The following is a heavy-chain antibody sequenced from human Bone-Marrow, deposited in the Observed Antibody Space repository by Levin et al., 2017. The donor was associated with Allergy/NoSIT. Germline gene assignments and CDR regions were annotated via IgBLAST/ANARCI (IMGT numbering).Heavy chain of an antibody. D-gene: IGHD3-10*01. V-gene: IGHV3-53*01. CDR1: GFAINNNY. CDR2: LYPDGST. J-gene: IGHJ4*02. CDR3: ARDFPLVRGVKSNLQ. Sequence: LSLTCAASGFAINNNYMYWVRQAPGKGLEWVSILYPDGSTYYADSVKGRFTISRDNSRNTLYLLMKSLRADDTATYYCARDFPLVRGVKSNLQWGQGTLVTVSS.